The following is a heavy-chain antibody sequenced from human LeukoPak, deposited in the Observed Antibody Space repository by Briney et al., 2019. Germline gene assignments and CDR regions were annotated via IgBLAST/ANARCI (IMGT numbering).Heavy chain of an antibody. CDR1: GFTFSSYA. D-gene: IGHD6-13*01. CDR3: AKGWDSSSWYRRGY. V-gene: IGHV3-23*01. CDR2: ISGSGGST. J-gene: IGHJ4*02. Sequence: GGSLRLSCAASGFTFSSYAMSWVRQAPGKGLEWVSAISGSGGSTYYADSVKGRFTISRGNSKNTLYLQMNSLRAEDTAVYYCAKGWDSSSWYRRGYWGQGTLVTVSS.